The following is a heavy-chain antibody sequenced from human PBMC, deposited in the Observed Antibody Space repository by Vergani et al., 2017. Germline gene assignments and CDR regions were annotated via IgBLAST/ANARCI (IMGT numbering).Heavy chain of an antibody. Sequence: EVQLVESGGGLVQPGRSLRLSCAASGFTFDDYAMHWVRQAPGKGLEWVSGISWNSGSIGYADSVKGRFTISRDNAKNSLYLHMNSLRAEDTALYYCAKEYYYGSGERGGFDYWGQGTLVTVSS. D-gene: IGHD3-10*01. CDR1: GFTFDDYA. V-gene: IGHV3-9*01. J-gene: IGHJ4*02. CDR3: AKEYYYGSGERGGFDY. CDR2: ISWNSGSI.